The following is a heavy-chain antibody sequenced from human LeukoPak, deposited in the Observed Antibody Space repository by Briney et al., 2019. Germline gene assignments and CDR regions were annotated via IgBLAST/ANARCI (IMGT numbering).Heavy chain of an antibody. V-gene: IGHV3-73*01. CDR2: IRSKANSYAT. CDR3: TRRYSNYSPMDV. Sequence: GGSLRPSCAPSGFTFRGSAMHWFPQASGKGLGGVGRIRSKANSYATAYAASVKGRFTISRDDSKNTAYLQMNSLKTEDTAVYYCTRRYSNYSPMDVWGKGTTVTVSS. J-gene: IGHJ6*03. D-gene: IGHD4-11*01. CDR1: GFTFRGSA.